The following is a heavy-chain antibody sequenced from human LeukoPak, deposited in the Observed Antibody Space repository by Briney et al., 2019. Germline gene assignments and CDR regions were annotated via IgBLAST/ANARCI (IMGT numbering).Heavy chain of an antibody. CDR3: ARDSSIPY. CDR1: GFTFSSYA. D-gene: IGHD2-2*02. V-gene: IGHV3-30*04. J-gene: IGHJ4*02. CDR2: ISYDGSNK. Sequence: GGSLRLSCAASGFTFSSYAMHWVRQAPGKGLEWVAVISYDGSNKYYADSVKGRFTISRDNSKNTPYLQMNSLRAEDTAVYYCARDSSIPYWGQGTLVTVSS.